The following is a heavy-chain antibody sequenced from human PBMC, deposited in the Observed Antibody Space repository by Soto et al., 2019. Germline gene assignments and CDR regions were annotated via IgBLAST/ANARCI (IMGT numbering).Heavy chain of an antibody. J-gene: IGHJ2*01. Sequence: QVQLQRWGAGLLKPSETLSLTCAVYGGSFSGYYWSWIRQPPGKGLEWIGEINHSGSTNYNPSLKSRVTISVDTSKNQFSLKLSSVTAADTAVYYCARNRGKQLLGRAYWYFDLWGRGTLVTVSS. CDR1: GGSFSGYY. CDR3: ARNRGKQLLGRAYWYFDL. V-gene: IGHV4-34*01. CDR2: INHSGST. D-gene: IGHD2-2*01.